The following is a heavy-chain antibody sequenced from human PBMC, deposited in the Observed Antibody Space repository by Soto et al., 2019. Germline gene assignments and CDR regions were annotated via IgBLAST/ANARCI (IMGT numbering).Heavy chain of an antibody. D-gene: IGHD2-21*01. CDR1: GGSISSGGYS. J-gene: IGHJ4*02. CDR2: IYHSGST. Sequence: SETLSLTCAVSGGSISSGGYSWSWIRQPPGKGLEWIGYIYHSGSTYYNPSLKSRVTISVDTSKNQFSLKLSSVTAADTAVYYCARGIQGPCYYRDLRDYYFDYWGQGTLVTVSS. CDR3: ARGIQGPCYYRDLRDYYFDY. V-gene: IGHV4-30-2*01.